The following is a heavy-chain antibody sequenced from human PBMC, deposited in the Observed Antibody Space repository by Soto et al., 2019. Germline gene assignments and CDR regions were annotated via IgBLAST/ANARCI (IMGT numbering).Heavy chain of an antibody. V-gene: IGHV4-39*01. D-gene: IGHD3-10*01. CDR3: ATVSKYFAFDI. Sequence: KASETLSLTCTVPGGSISRRSYYWGWIRQPPGKGLEWIGSIYYSGNTYYNPSIKSRVTIYVDTYKNQFYLKLISVTAAFTAVYYCATVSKYFAFDIWGQGTMVTVS. CDR2: IYYSGNT. J-gene: IGHJ3*02. CDR1: GGSISRRSYY.